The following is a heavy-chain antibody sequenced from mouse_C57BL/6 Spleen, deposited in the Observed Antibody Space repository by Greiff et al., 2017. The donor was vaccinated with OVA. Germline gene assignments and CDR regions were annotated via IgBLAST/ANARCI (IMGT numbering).Heavy chain of an antibody. V-gene: IGHV5-17*01. CDR1: GFTFSDYG. CDR2: ISSGSSTI. CDR3: ARTGNSYEGWFAC. Sequence: EVHLVESGGGLVKPGGSLKLSCAASGFTFSDYGKHWVRQAPEKGLEWVAYISSGSSTIYYADTVKGRFTISRDNAKNTLFLQMTSLRSEDTAMYYCARTGNSYEGWFACWGQGTLVTVSA. J-gene: IGHJ3*01. D-gene: IGHD1-1*01.